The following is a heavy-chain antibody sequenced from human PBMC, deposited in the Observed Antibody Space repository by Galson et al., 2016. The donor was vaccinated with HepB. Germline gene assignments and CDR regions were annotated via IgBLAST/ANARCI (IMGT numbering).Heavy chain of an antibody. Sequence: SLRLSCAASGFTVSSGYMNWVRQAPGKGLEWVSYISSSSSTIYYADSVKGRFTISRDNAKNSLYLQMNSLRDEDTAVYYCAREIPSRGKSDYWGQGTLVTVSS. V-gene: IGHV3-48*02. CDR1: GFTVSSGY. D-gene: IGHD3-10*01. CDR2: ISSSSSTI. CDR3: AREIPSRGKSDY. J-gene: IGHJ4*02.